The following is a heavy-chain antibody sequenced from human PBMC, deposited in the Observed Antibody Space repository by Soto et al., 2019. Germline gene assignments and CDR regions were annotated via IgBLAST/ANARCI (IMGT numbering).Heavy chain of an antibody. CDR2: INHSGTT. Sequence: QVQLQQWGAGLLKPSETLSLTCAVYGGSFSGYYWSWIRQPPGKGPEWIGEINHSGTTNYNPSLKRRVTISVDTSKNQFSLKLNSVTAADTAVFYCARVTRGDYLLTFSLRGMDVWGQGTTVTVSS. CDR1: GGSFSGYY. V-gene: IGHV4-34*02. J-gene: IGHJ6*02. CDR3: ARVTRGDYLLTFSLRGMDV. D-gene: IGHD4-17*01.